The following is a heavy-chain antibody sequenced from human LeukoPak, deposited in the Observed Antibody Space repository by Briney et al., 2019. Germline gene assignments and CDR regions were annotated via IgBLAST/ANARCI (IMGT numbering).Heavy chain of an antibody. Sequence: ASVKVSCKASGYLFTGYYIHWVRQAPGQGLEWMGWINPNSGDTNYAQNFQGRVTMTRDTSISTAYMELSRLRSDDTAVYYCARAGGYSGYDLHFDYWGQGTLVTVSS. CDR1: GYLFTGYY. D-gene: IGHD5-12*01. J-gene: IGHJ4*02. V-gene: IGHV1-2*02. CDR2: INPNSGDT. CDR3: ARAGGYSGYDLHFDY.